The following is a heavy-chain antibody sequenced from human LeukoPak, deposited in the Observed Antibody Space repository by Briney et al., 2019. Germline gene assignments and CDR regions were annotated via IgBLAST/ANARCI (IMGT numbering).Heavy chain of an antibody. CDR2: ISAYNGNT. Sequence: ASVKVSCKASGYTFTSYYMHWVRQAPGQGLEWMGWISAYNGNTNYAQKLQGRVTMTTDTSTSTAYMELRSLRSDDTAVYYCARVTARLYYYYGMDVWGQGTTVTVSS. V-gene: IGHV1-18*04. CDR3: ARVTARLYYYYGMDV. J-gene: IGHJ6*02. CDR1: GYTFTSYY.